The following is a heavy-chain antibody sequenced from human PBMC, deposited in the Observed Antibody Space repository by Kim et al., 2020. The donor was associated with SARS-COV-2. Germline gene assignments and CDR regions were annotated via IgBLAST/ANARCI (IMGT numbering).Heavy chain of an antibody. CDR1: GDSVSNNNSA. J-gene: IGHJ4*02. V-gene: IGHV6-1*01. CDR3: ASWYFDY. CDR2: IYYRSEWFH. Sequence: TLSLTCAISGDSVSNNNSAWHWILQSPAGGLEWLGKIYYRSEWFHDYGASVRSRITINPDTSKNQFSLQLNSVTPEDTALYYCASWYFDYWGQGTPVT.